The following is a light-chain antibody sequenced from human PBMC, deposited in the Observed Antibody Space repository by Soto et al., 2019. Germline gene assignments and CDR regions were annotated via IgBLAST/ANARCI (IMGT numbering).Light chain of an antibody. Sequence: QSVLTQPPSASGTPGQMVTISCSGSSSSIGGNTVNWYQQLPGTAPKLLIYSDDQRHSGVPARFAGSKSGTSASLAISGLQSEDAADYSCEAWDASLNGPSYVFGTGTKVTVL. V-gene: IGLV1-44*01. J-gene: IGLJ1*01. CDR1: SSSIGGNT. CDR2: SDD. CDR3: EAWDASLNGPSYV.